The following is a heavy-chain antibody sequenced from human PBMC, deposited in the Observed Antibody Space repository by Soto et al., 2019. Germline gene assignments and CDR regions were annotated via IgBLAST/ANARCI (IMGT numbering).Heavy chain of an antibody. CDR3: ATTTNYYYYYGMDV. CDR2: ISYDGSNK. J-gene: IGHJ6*02. V-gene: IGHV3-30*03. Sequence: QVQLVESGGGEVQPGRSLRLSCAASGFTFSSYGMHWVRQAPGKGLEWVAVISYDGSNKYYADSVKGRFTISRDNSKNTLYLQMNSLRAEDTAVYYCATTTNYYYYYGMDVWGQGTTVTVSS. D-gene: IGHD1-1*01. CDR1: GFTFSSYG.